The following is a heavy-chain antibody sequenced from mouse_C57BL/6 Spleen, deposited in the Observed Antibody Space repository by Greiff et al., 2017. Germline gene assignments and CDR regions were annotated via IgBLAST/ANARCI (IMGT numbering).Heavy chain of an antibody. CDR3: ARRGYSNFDY. D-gene: IGHD2-5*01. V-gene: IGHV1-66*01. J-gene: IGHJ2*01. Sequence: VKLQQSGPELVKPGASVKISCKASGYSFTSYYIHWVKQRPGQGLEWIGWIYPGSGNTKYNEKFKGKATLTADTSSSTAYMQLSSLTSEDSAVYYCARRGYSNFDYWGQGTTLTVSS. CDR1: GYSFTSYY. CDR2: IYPGSGNT.